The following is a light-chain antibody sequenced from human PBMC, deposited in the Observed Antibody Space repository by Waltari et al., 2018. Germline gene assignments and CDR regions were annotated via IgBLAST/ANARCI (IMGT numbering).Light chain of an antibody. CDR2: RSD. J-gene: IGLJ3*02. Sequence: QSVLTQPPSASGTPGQRVTVSCSGRSPNIGHNLVHWYQQLPGKAPKLLIYRSDQRPSGVPDRFSGSKSGTSASLAISGLQSEDEADYYCAAWDDSLNGRWVFGGGTKVTVL. CDR1: SPNIGHNL. CDR3: AAWDDSLNGRWV. V-gene: IGLV1-44*01.